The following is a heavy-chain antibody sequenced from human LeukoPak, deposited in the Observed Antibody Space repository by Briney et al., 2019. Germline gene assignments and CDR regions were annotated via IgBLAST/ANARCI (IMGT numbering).Heavy chain of an antibody. CDR3: ASTERCSTTCPLDY. CDR1: GGSISSGGYY. V-gene: IGHV4-30-2*01. D-gene: IGHD1-14*01. Sequence: SQTLSLTCTVSGGSISSGGYYWSWIRQPPGKGLEWIGEINHSGSTKYNASLKSRVTISLDTSRKTVSLKLSSVTAADTAVYYCASTERCSTTCPLDYWGQGTLVTVSS. CDR2: INHSGST. J-gene: IGHJ4*02.